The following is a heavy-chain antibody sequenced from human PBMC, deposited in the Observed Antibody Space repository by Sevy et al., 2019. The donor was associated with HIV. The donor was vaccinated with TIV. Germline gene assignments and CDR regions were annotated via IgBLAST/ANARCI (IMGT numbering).Heavy chain of an antibody. J-gene: IGHJ3*01. CDR1: GYTFSNGW. D-gene: IGHD1-26*01. V-gene: IGHV3-15*07. Sequence: GGSLRLSCAASGYTFSNGWMNWVRQVPGKGLEWVGRIKSKTYGGTTDYAAPVKGRFTISRDDSKNTLYLQMNSLRTEDTAVYYCTTDLVWESDAFDVWGQGTMVTVSS. CDR2: IKSKTYGGTT. CDR3: TTDLVWESDAFDV.